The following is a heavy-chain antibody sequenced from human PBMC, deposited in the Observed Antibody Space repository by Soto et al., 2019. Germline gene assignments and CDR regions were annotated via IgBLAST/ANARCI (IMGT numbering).Heavy chain of an antibody. V-gene: IGHV3-30*14. J-gene: IGHJ4*02. CDR1: GFTFNLYA. CDR2: ISYDGTNK. Sequence: QVQLVESGGGVVQPGRSLRLSCAASGFTFNLYAMHWVRHAPGKGLEWVAVISYDGTNKYYADSVKGRFTISRDNSKNTLYLQMNSLRAEDTAVYYCARDAWTGGQWLVRVDYWGQGTLVTVSS. D-gene: IGHD6-19*01. CDR3: ARDAWTGGQWLVRVDY.